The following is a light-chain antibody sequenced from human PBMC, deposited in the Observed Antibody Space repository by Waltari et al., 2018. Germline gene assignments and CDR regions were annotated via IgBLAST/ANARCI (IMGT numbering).Light chain of an antibody. V-gene: IGKV4-1*01. CDR3: QQYYRSRT. Sequence: DIVMTQSPDSLAVSLGERATIHCKSSQSILYSSNDKNYLAWYQQKPGQTPNLLIYWASTRESGVPDRFSGSGSGTDFTLTISSLQAEDVAVYYCQQYYRSRTFGQGTKVEIK. CDR1: QSILYSSNDKNY. J-gene: IGKJ1*01. CDR2: WAS.